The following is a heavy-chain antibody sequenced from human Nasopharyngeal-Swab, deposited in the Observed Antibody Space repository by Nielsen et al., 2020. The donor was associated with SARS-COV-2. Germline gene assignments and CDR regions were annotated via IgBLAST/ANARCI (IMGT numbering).Heavy chain of an antibody. CDR2: INANSGVT. CDR3: ARDLVGFLEWLSKSHYDV. Sequence: ASVKVSCKASGYTFTDYHLHWIRQARGQGLEWLGWINANSGVTNYAHKFKGRVTVTRDTSISTAYMELSSLRSDDTAVYYCARDLVGFLEWLSKSHYDVWGQGTTVTVSS. J-gene: IGHJ6*02. CDR1: GYTFTDYH. D-gene: IGHD3-3*01. V-gene: IGHV1-2*07.